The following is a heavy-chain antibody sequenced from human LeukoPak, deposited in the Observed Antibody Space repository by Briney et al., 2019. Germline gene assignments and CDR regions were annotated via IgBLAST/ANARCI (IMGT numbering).Heavy chain of an antibody. Sequence: PSETLSLTCTVSGGSMSSYYWSWIRQPAEKRLEWIGRVYSSGSTNYNPSLKSRVTMSVDTSKNQFSLKLSSVTAADTAVYYCARGGAATDYWGQGTLVTVSS. V-gene: IGHV4-4*07. CDR2: VYSSGST. D-gene: IGHD1-26*01. J-gene: IGHJ4*02. CDR1: GGSMSSYY. CDR3: ARGGAATDY.